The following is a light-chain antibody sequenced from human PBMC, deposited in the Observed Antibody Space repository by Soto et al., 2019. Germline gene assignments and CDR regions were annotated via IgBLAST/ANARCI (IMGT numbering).Light chain of an antibody. CDR1: SSDVGAYNY. Sequence: QSVLTQPASVSGSPGQSIAISCTGTSSDVGAYNYVSWYQQHPGNAPKLIIHEVSNRPSGVSDRFSGSKSGNTASLTISGLQADDEADYYCSSHTNYNTRVFGTRTKVTVL. J-gene: IGLJ1*01. CDR3: SSHTNYNTRV. V-gene: IGLV2-14*01. CDR2: EVS.